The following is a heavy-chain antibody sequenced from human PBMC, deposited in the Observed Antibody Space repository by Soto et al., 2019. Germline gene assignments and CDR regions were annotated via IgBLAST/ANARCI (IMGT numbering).Heavy chain of an antibody. Sequence: EASVKVSCKASGNTVPNYAIHWVRQAPGQRLEWMGWINGGNGNTYYSEHFQGRVTFTRDTSAGTVYMQLSSLTSEDTADYYCAGDDSGFSGGNYIGSFNSWGTGPLVPVSS. CDR1: GNTVPNYA. CDR2: INGGNGNT. D-gene: IGHD1-26*01. J-gene: IGHJ4*02. V-gene: IGHV1-3*01. CDR3: AGDDSGFSGGNYIGSFNS.